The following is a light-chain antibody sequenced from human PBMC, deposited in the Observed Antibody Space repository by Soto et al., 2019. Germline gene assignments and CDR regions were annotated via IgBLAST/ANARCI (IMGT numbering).Light chain of an antibody. Sequence: QSVLTQPASVSGSPGQSITISCTGTSSDVGSYNLVSWYQQHPGKDPQLMIYEGSKRPSGVSNRFSGSKSGNTASLTISGLQAEDESDYDCCSYAGRSTHVVFGGGTKLTVL. CDR1: SSDVGSYNL. CDR2: EGS. V-gene: IGLV2-23*01. CDR3: CSYAGRSTHVV. J-gene: IGLJ2*01.